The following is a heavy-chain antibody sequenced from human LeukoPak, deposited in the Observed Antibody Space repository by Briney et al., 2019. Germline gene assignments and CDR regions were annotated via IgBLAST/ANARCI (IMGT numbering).Heavy chain of an antibody. CDR1: GGSISSSSYY. V-gene: IGHV4-39*01. Sequence: SGTLSLTCTVSGGSISSSSYYWGWIRQPPGKGLEWIGSIYYSGSTYYNPSLKRRVTISVDTSKNQFSLKLSSVTAADTAVYYCARGVSVAGHFDYWGQGTLVTVSS. CDR3: ARGVSVAGHFDY. J-gene: IGHJ4*02. D-gene: IGHD6-19*01. CDR2: IYYSGST.